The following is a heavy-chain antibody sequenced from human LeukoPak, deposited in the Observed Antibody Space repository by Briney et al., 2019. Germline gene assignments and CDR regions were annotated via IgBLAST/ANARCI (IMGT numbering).Heavy chain of an antibody. J-gene: IGHJ3*02. Sequence: GESLKISCKGSGYRFTSYWIGWVRQMPGKGLEWMGIIYPDDSDIRYSPSFQGQVTISADKSVSTSFLQWSSLKASDTAMYYCATGYSGGRGAFDIWGQGTMVTVSS. V-gene: IGHV5-51*01. D-gene: IGHD6-19*01. CDR3: ATGYSGGRGAFDI. CDR2: IYPDDSDI. CDR1: GYRFTSYW.